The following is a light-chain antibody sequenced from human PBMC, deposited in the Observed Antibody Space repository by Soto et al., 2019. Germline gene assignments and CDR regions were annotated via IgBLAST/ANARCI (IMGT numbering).Light chain of an antibody. J-gene: IGKJ4*01. Sequence: EIVLTQSPATLSLSPGERATLSCRASQSVSSYLAWYQQKPGQAPRLLISDASNRATGIPARFSGSGSGTDFALTTSSLEPQDFAVYYCQQRRNRPLTFGGGTKVEIK. CDR1: QSVSSY. CDR3: QQRRNRPLT. V-gene: IGKV3-11*01. CDR2: DAS.